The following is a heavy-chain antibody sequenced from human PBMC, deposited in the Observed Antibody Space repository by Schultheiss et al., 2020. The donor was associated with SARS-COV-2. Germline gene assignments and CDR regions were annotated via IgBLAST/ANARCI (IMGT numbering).Heavy chain of an antibody. D-gene: IGHD3-3*01. CDR3: ARTWERFTIFGD. CDR2: IHDSGNT. V-gene: IGHV4-59*02. CDR1: GVSVSSYC. J-gene: IGHJ4*01. Sequence: SETLSLTCTVSGVSVSSYCWNWIRQPPGKGLEWIGFIHDSGNTNYSPSLKSRLTISVDTSKNQFSLKLASVTAADTAMYYCARTWERFTIFGDWGQGMLVTVSS.